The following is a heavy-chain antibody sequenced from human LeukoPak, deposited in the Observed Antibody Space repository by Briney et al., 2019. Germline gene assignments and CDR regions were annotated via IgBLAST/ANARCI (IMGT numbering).Heavy chain of an antibody. J-gene: IGHJ3*02. CDR3: AKVIQGAVTFDI. CDR1: GYTFTGYY. D-gene: IGHD2-21*01. V-gene: IGHV1-2*02. Sequence: ASVKVSCKASGYTFTGYYMHWVRQAPGQGLEWMGWINCDSGDTNYAQRFQGRVTMTRDTSISTAYMELSRLASDDTAMYYCAKVIQGAVTFDIWGQGTMVTVSS. CDR2: INCDSGDT.